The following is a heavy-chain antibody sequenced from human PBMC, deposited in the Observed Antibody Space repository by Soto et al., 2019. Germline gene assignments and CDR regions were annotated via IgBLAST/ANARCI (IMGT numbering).Heavy chain of an antibody. D-gene: IGHD3-10*01. CDR3: AKTMAMVRGVKGWFDP. Sequence: QVQLQQWGAGLLKPSETRSLTCAVYGGSFSGYYWSWIRQPPGKGLEWIGEINHSGSTNYNPSLKSRVTISVDTSKNQFSLKLSSVTAADTAVYYCAKTMAMVRGVKGWFDPWGQGTLVTVSS. V-gene: IGHV4-34*01. CDR2: INHSGST. J-gene: IGHJ5*02. CDR1: GGSFSGYY.